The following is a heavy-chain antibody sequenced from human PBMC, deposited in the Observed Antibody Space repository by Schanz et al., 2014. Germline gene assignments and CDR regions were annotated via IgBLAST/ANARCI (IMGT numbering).Heavy chain of an antibody. Sequence: VQLVESGGGLVQPGGSLRLSCAASGFTFRSYGMHWVRQAPGKGLEWVAVISYDGSHKDYADSVKGRFTISRDNSKNTLYLQMNSLRAEDTAVYYCAKDPYGMDVWGQGTTVTVSS. CDR3: AKDPYGMDV. CDR1: GFTFRSYG. V-gene: IGHV3-30*04. J-gene: IGHJ6*02. CDR2: ISYDGSHK.